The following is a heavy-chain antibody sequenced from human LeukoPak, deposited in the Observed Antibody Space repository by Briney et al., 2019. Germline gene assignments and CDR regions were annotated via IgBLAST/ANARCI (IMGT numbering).Heavy chain of an antibody. Sequence: GGSLRLSCAASGFTFSSFAMNWVRQAPGNGLEWVSTMSGDATSTYYADSVKGRFTISRDNSKTTLFLQMNSLRAEDTAVYYCTTRLQHHFDYWGQGTQVTVSS. CDR3: TTRLQHHFDY. CDR1: GFTFSSFA. CDR2: MSGDATST. J-gene: IGHJ4*02. D-gene: IGHD2-15*01. V-gene: IGHV3-23*01.